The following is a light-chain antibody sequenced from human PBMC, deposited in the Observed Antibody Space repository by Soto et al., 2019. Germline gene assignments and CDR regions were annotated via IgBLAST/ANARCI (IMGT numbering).Light chain of an antibody. CDR1: QSVSGN. J-gene: IGKJ5*01. CDR2: DAS. V-gene: IGKV3-11*01. Sequence: EIVLTQSPATLSVSPGEGATLSCRASQSVSGNLAWYQQKPGQAPRLLIYDASNRATGIPARFSGSGSGTDFTLTISSLEPEDFAVYYCQQRSNWITFGQGTRLEIK. CDR3: QQRSNWIT.